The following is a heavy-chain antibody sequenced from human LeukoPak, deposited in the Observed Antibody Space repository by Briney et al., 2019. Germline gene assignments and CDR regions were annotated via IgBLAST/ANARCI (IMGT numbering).Heavy chain of an antibody. CDR2: ISGGGGST. V-gene: IGHV3-23*01. Sequence: GGSLRLSRVASGFTFSNYAMSWVRQSPGKGLEWVSAISGGGGSTYYADSVKGRLTISRDNSKNTLYVQMNSLRAEDTAVYYCVKGSSNARPYYYDYWGQGTLVTVSS. CDR1: GFTFSNYA. J-gene: IGHJ4*02. CDR3: VKGSSNARPYYYDY. D-gene: IGHD2-8*01.